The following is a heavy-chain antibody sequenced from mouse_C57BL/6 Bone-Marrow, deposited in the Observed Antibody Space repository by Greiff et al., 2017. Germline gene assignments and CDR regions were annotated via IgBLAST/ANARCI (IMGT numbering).Heavy chain of an antibody. CDR3: AREDGYYGAY. D-gene: IGHD2-3*01. V-gene: IGHV15-2*01. Sequence: VQLQQSGSELRSPGSSVKLSCKDFDSEVFPIAYMSWVRQKPGHGFEWIGGILPSIGRTIYGEKFEDKATLDADTLPNTADLELNSLTSEDSAIYYCAREDGYYGAYWGQGTLVTVSA. CDR2: ILPSIGRT. CDR1: DSEVFPIAY. J-gene: IGHJ3*01.